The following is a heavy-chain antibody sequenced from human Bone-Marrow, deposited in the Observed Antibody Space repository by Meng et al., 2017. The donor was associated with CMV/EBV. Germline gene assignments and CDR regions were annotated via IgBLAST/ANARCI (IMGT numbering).Heavy chain of an antibody. CDR3: ASLIVGNGGRGH. CDR1: GGSVSSEFYH. V-gene: IGHV4-61*01. Sequence: SETLSLTCIVSGGSVSSEFYHWNWIRQSPGKGLEWIGQTVYGGSTNYNPSLKSRLTISIDTSKNQFSLNLNSATAADTALYYCASLIVGNGGRGHWGQGNLVTVSS. D-gene: IGHD2/OR15-2a*01. J-gene: IGHJ4*02. CDR2: TVYGGST.